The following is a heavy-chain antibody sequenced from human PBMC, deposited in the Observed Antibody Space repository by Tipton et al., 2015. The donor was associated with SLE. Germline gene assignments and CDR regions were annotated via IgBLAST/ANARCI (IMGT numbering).Heavy chain of an antibody. D-gene: IGHD2-15*01. Sequence: TLSLTCTVSGGSISSYYWSWIRQPPGKGLEWIGYIYYSGSTNYNPSLKSRVTISVDTSKNQFSLKLSSVTAADTAVYYCARVRCSGGSCYSNYFDYWGQGTLVTVSS. CDR3: ARVRCSGGSCYSNYFDY. CDR1: GGSISSYY. CDR2: IYYSGST. V-gene: IGHV4-59*01. J-gene: IGHJ4*02.